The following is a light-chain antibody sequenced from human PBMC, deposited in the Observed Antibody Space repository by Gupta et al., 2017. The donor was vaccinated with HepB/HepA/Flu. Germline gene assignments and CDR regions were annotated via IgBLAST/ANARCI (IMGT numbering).Light chain of an antibody. CDR2: EDN. CDR3: GTWDSSLSAAV. J-gene: IGLJ2*01. Sequence: QSVLTQPPSVSAALGQKVTISCSGSSSNISNNYVSWYQQLPGTAPKLLIYEDNKRPSGIPDRYSGSKSGTSATLGITVVHTGDEADYYCGTWDSSLSAAVFGGGTELTVL. CDR1: SSNISNNY. V-gene: IGLV1-51*02.